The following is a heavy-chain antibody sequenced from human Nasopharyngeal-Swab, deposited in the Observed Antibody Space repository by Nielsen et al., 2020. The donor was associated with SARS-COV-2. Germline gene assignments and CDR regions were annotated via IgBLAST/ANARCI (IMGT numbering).Heavy chain of an antibody. CDR3: ARAPPPYGGHDY. CDR1: GFTFSSYE. V-gene: IGHV3-48*03. Sequence: GGSLRLSCAASGFTFSSYEMNWVRQAPGKGLEWVSSISSSGSTIYCADSVKGRFTISRDNAKNSLYLQMNSLGAEDTAVYYCARAPPPYGGHDYWGQGTLVTVSS. J-gene: IGHJ4*02. CDR2: ISSSGSTI. D-gene: IGHD4-23*01.